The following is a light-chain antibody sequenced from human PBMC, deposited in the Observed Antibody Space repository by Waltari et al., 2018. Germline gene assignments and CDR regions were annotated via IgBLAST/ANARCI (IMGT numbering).Light chain of an antibody. Sequence: SNELTQPPSVSVSPGQTASITCSGDILGSKYASWYQHKPGQSPLLVIYQDINRPSGIPERFSGSKSGNTATLTISGTQAMDDADYYCQALGSNRWVFGGETKLTVL. CDR1: ILGSKY. J-gene: IGLJ3*02. CDR3: QALGSNRWV. V-gene: IGLV3-1*01. CDR2: QDI.